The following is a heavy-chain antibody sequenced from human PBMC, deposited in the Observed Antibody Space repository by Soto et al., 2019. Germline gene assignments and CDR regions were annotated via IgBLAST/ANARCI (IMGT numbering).Heavy chain of an antibody. J-gene: IGHJ6*02. CDR2: ISGYNGNT. Sequence: QVQLVQSRGEVKKPGASVKVSCKTSGYSFTTYGISWVRQAPGQGLEWMGWISGYNGNTNYAQNLQGRVTMTTDTSTSTADMELRSLRSEDTAVYYCASEGPAPYYYYGMDVWGQGSTVTVSS. CDR3: ASEGPAPYYYYGMDV. CDR1: GYSFTTYG. V-gene: IGHV1-18*01.